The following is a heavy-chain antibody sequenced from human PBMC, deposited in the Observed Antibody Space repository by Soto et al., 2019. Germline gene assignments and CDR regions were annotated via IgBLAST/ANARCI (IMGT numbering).Heavy chain of an antibody. CDR1: GFTFSSHW. V-gene: IGHV3-7*01. D-gene: IGHD3-10*01. Sequence: EVQLVESGGGLVQPGGSLRLSCAASGFTFSSHWMSWVRQAPGKGLEWVANIKQDGSEKYYVDSVKGRFTISRDNAKNSRYLEMKALRAEDTAVYYCAREGITMGRGVLGYYYYGMDVWGQGTTVTVSS. CDR2: IKQDGSEK. J-gene: IGHJ6*02. CDR3: AREGITMGRGVLGYYYYGMDV.